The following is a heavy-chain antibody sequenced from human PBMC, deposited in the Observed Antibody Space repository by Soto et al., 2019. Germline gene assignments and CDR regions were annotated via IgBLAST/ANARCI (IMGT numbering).Heavy chain of an antibody. V-gene: IGHV4-61*01. CDR2: IYYSGST. J-gene: IGHJ4*02. Sequence: SETLSLTCTVSGGSISASSYYWSWIRQPPGKGLEWIGYIYYSGSTNYNPSLKSRVTISVDTSKNQFSLKLSSVTAADTAVYYCARHSPEEYCGGDCYILDPFDYWGQGTLVTVSS. D-gene: IGHD2-21*02. CDR1: GGSISASSYY. CDR3: ARHSPEEYCGGDCYILDPFDY.